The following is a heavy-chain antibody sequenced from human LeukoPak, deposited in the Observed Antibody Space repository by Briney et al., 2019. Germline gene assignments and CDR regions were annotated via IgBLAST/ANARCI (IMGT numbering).Heavy chain of an antibody. D-gene: IGHD3-9*01. CDR1: GGSFSGYY. CDR3: ARSSPPDMALYYYYYMDV. V-gene: IGHV4-34*01. Sequence: SETLSLACAVYGGSFSGYYWSWIRQPPGKGLEWIGEINHSGSTNYNPSLKSRVTISVDTSKNQFSLKLSSVTAADTAVYYCARSSPPDMALYYYYYMDVWGKGTTVTISS. J-gene: IGHJ6*03. CDR2: INHSGST.